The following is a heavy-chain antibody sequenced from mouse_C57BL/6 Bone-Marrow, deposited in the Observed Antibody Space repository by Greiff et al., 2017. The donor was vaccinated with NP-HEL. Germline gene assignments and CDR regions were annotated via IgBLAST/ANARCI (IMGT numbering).Heavy chain of an antibody. CDR3: AYYYGTSGRYFDV. CDR2: IDPSDSYT. CDR1: GYTFTSYW. J-gene: IGHJ1*03. Sequence: VQLQQPGAELVMPGASVKLSCKASGYTFTSYWMHWVKQRPGQGLEWIGEIDPSDSYTNYNQKFKGKSTLTVDKSSSTAYMQLSSLTSEDSAVSICAYYYGTSGRYFDVWGTGTTVTVSS. V-gene: IGHV1-69*01. D-gene: IGHD1-1*01.